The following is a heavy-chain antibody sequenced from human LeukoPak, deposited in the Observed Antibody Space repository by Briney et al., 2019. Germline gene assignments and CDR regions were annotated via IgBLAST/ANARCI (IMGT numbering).Heavy chain of an antibody. CDR1: GSAFSNYA. Sequence: PGGSLRLSCAASGSAFSNYAMSWVRQAPGKGLEWVSSITGSGGGTYYADSVKGRFTISRDNSKNTLDLQMNSLRAEDTAVYYCAKGLKGCSGGSCYYFFDFWGQGTLVTVSS. CDR3: AKGLKGCSGGSCYYFFDF. D-gene: IGHD2-15*01. V-gene: IGHV3-23*01. CDR2: ITGSGGGT. J-gene: IGHJ4*02.